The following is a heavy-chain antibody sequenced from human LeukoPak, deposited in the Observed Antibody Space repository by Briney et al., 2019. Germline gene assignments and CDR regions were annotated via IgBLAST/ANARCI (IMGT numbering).Heavy chain of an antibody. CDR2: INPNSGGT. CDR1: GYTFTGYY. V-gene: IGHV1-2*02. D-gene: IGHD2-2*01. CDR3: ARNYKSSTNAAPDY. Sequence: ASVKVSFKASGYTFTGYYMHWVRQAPGQGLEWMGWINPNSGGTNYAQKFQGRVTMTRDTSISTAYMELSRLRSDDTAVYYCARNYKSSTNAAPDYWGQGTLVTVSS. J-gene: IGHJ4*02.